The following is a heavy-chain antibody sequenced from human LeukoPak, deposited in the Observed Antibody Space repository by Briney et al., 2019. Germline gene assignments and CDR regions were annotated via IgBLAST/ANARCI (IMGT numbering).Heavy chain of an antibody. V-gene: IGHV3-20*04. CDR1: GFTFDDYG. J-gene: IGHJ4*02. CDR3: VTNDGGLPY. Sequence: GGSLRLSCAASGFTFDDYGMSWVRQAPRKGLEWVSGINRNGGSTGYADSVKGRFTISRDNAKNSLYLQMNSLRAEDTALYYCVTNDGGLPYWGQGTLVTVSS. CDR2: INRNGGST. D-gene: IGHD4-23*01.